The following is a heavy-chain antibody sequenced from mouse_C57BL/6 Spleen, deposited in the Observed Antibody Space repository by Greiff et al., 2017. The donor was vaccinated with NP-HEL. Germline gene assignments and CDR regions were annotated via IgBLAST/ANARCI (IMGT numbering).Heavy chain of an antibody. CDR3: ARKAMDY. V-gene: IGHV5-17*01. CDR1: GFTFSDYG. CDR2: ISSGSSTI. Sequence: EVHLVESGGGFVKPGGSLKLSCAASGFTFSDYGMHWVRQAPEKGLEWVAYISSGSSTIYYADTVKGRFTISRDNAKNTLFLQMTSLRSEDTAMYYCARKAMDYWGQGTSVTVSS. J-gene: IGHJ4*01.